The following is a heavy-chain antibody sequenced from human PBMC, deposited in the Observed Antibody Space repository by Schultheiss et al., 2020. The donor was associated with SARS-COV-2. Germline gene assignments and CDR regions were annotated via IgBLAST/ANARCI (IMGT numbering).Heavy chain of an antibody. CDR3: ARTGYSYGSDYFDY. CDR1: GGSISSGSYY. V-gene: IGHV4-39*07. D-gene: IGHD5-18*01. Sequence: SETLSLTCTVSGGSISSGSYYWSWIRQPAGKGLEWIGSIYYSGSTYYNPSLKRRVTMSLDTSKNQFSLKLRSVTAADTAVYYCARTGYSYGSDYFDYWGQGTLVTVSS. J-gene: IGHJ4*02. CDR2: IYYSGST.